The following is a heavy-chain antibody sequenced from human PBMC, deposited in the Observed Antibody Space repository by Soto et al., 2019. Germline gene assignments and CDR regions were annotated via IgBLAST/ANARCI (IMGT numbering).Heavy chain of an antibody. CDR1: GGSISSYY. Sequence: QVQLQESGPGLVKPSETLSLTCTVSGGSISSYYWSWIRQPAGKGLEWIGRIYTSGSTNYNPSLKSRVTVSVDTSKNQFALKLSSVTAADTAVYYCARGYSSGRINWFDPWGQGTLVTVSS. V-gene: IGHV4-4*07. CDR3: ARGYSSGRINWFDP. J-gene: IGHJ5*02. CDR2: IYTSGST. D-gene: IGHD6-19*01.